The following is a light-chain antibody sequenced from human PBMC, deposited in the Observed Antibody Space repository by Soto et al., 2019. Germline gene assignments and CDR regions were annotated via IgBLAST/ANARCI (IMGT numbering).Light chain of an antibody. J-gene: IGKJ4*01. CDR3: QPYNNWPLT. Sequence: EIVLTQSPATISLSPGERATLSCRASQSVSSYLAWYQQKPGQAPRLLIYDASNRATGIPARFSGSGSGTDFTLTISSLEPEDFAVYYCQPYNNWPLTFGGGTKVDI. CDR2: DAS. V-gene: IGKV3-11*01. CDR1: QSVSSY.